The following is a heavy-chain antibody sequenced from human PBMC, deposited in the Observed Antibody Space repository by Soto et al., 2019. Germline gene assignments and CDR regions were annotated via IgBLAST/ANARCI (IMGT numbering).Heavy chain of an antibody. CDR1: GFTFSSYW. CDR2: INSDGSST. J-gene: IGHJ5*02. V-gene: IGHV3-74*01. D-gene: IGHD3-3*01. CDR3: AAPGLYYDFWSGPAGS. Sequence: GESLRLSCAASGFTFSSYWMHWVRQAPGKGLVWVSRINSDGSSTSYADSVKGRFTISRDNAKNTLYLQMNSLRAEDTAVYYCAAPGLYYDFWSGPAGSWGQGTLVTVSS.